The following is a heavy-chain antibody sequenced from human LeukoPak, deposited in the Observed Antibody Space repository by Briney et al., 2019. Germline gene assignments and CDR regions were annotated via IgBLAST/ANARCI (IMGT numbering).Heavy chain of an antibody. CDR2: IRSNAYGGTT. J-gene: IGHJ4*02. Sequence: GGSLRLPCIVSVFLLGHCATSGLRQAPGKGLEWVGFIRSNAYGGTTEYAASVRGRFTISRDDSKTIAYQLMNSLKNEDTGVYYCTRAPAAMCPDYWGQGTLVTVSS. CDR1: VFLLGHCA. D-gene: IGHD2-2*01. V-gene: IGHV3-49*03. CDR3: TRAPAAMCPDY.